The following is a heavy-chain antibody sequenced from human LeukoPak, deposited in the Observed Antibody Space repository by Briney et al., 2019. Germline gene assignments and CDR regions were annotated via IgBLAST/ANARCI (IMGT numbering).Heavy chain of an antibody. CDR3: ARGGVVLLWFGEVNWFDP. CDR1: GFTFSSYA. CDR2: IKQDGSEK. J-gene: IGHJ5*02. D-gene: IGHD3-10*01. Sequence: GGSLRLSCAASGFTFSSYAMSWVRQAPGKGLEWVANIKQDGSEKYYVDSVKGRFTISRDNAKNSLYLQMNSLRAEDTAVYYCARGGVVLLWFGEVNWFDPWGQGTLVTVSS. V-gene: IGHV3-7*04.